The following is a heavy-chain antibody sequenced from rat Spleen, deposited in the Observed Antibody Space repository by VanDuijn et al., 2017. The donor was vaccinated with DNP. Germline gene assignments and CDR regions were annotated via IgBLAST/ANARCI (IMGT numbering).Heavy chain of an antibody. V-gene: IGHV5-31*01. D-gene: IGHD1-3*01. CDR2: ITANAAYT. J-gene: IGHJ4*01. CDR1: GFTFDNYW. Sequence: VQLKESGPGLVQPSQTLSLTCTVSGFTFDNYWMTWVRQVPGKGLDWVASITANAAYTYYLDSVKDRFTISRENAKDTLYLQMNSLKSEDTATYYCARPSNYGTYGPMDAWGQGTSVTVSS. CDR3: ARPSNYGTYGPMDA.